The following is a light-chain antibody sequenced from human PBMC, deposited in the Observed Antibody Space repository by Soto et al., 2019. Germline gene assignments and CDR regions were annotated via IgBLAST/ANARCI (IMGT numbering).Light chain of an antibody. J-gene: IGKJ1*01. CDR2: KAS. CDR3: QHYNSYSEA. Sequence: DIQMTQSPSTLSGSVGDRGTITCRASQTISSWLAWYQQKPGKAPKLLIYKASTLKSGVPSRFSGSGSGTELTLTISSLQPDDFATYYCQHYNSYSEAFGQGTKVDIK. V-gene: IGKV1-5*03. CDR1: QTISSW.